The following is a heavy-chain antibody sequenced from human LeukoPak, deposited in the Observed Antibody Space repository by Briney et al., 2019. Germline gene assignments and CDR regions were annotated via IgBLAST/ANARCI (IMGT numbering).Heavy chain of an antibody. CDR2: ISGSGGST. V-gene: IGHV3-23*01. J-gene: IGHJ4*02. D-gene: IGHD6-19*01. CDR3: ARDHAAYSSGWADY. CDR1: GFTFSSYA. Sequence: GGSLRLSCAASGFTFSSYAMSWVRQAPGKGLEWVSAISGSGGSTYYADSVKGRFTISRDNSKNTLYLQMNSLRAEDTALYYCARDHAAYSSGWADYWGQGTLVTVSS.